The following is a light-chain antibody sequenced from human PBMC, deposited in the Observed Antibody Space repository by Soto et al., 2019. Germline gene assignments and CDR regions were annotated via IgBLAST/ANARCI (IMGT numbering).Light chain of an antibody. Sequence: EIVITQSPVTLSLSPGERATLSCRASESVSSNLAWYQQKPGQAPRLLIYDASTRATGIPARFSGSGSGTEFTLTISSLQSEDFAVYYCQQYNNWPPGRTFGQGTKVGIK. CDR3: QQYNNWPPGRT. CDR2: DAS. J-gene: IGKJ1*01. V-gene: IGKV3-15*01. CDR1: ESVSSN.